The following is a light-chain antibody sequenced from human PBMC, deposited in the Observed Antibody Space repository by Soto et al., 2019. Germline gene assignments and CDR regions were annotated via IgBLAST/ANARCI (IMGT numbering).Light chain of an antibody. CDR2: DVS. Sequence: QSALTQPLSVSGSPGQSVTISCTGTSSDVGAYNYVSWYQQHPGKVPKLLIFDVSSRPSGVPDRFSGSKSGNTASLTISGLQAEDEADYYCCSNAGSYSWVFGGGTKLTVL. CDR1: SSDVGAYNY. V-gene: IGLV2-11*01. J-gene: IGLJ2*01. CDR3: CSNAGSYSWV.